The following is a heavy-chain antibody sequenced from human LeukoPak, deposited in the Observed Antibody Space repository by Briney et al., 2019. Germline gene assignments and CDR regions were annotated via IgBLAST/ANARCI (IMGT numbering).Heavy chain of an antibody. V-gene: IGHV4-34*01. CDR2: IHHSGST. CDR1: GGSFRGYY. CDR3: ARCIAAASDWFDP. J-gene: IGHJ5*02. D-gene: IGHD6-13*01. Sequence: SETLSLTCAVYGGSFRGYYWTWLRQPPGKGLEWIGEIHHSGSTNYNPSLKSRITISVDTSKNQFSLKLSSVTAADTAVYYCARCIAAASDWFDPWGQGTLVTVSS.